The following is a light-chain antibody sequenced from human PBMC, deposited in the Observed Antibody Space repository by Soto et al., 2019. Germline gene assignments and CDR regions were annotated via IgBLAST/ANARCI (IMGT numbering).Light chain of an antibody. J-gene: IGKJ2*01. CDR3: QQYNSYAYT. V-gene: IGKV1-5*03. Sequence: DIQMTQSPSTLSASVGDRVIITCRASQTISSWLAWYQQKPGKAPKLLIYKASSLESGVPSRFSGSGCGTEFTLTISSLQPDDFASYYCQQYNSYAYTFGQGTKLEI. CDR2: KAS. CDR1: QTISSW.